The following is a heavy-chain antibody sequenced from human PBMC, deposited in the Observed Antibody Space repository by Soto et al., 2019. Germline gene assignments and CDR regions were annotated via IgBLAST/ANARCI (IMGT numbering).Heavy chain of an antibody. CDR1: GDSISNYY. V-gene: IGHV4-59*08. Sequence: SETLSLTCTVSGDSISNYYWSWIRQPPGKGLEWIGYIHYSGSTKYNPSLKSRVTISADTSKNQFSLKLSSVTAADTAVYYCARGHYDFWSGYFATIDYWGQGTLVTVSS. CDR2: IHYSGST. D-gene: IGHD3-3*01. CDR3: ARGHYDFWSGYFATIDY. J-gene: IGHJ4*02.